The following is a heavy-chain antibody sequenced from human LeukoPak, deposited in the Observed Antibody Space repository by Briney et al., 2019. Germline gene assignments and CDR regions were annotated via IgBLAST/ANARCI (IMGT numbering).Heavy chain of an antibody. D-gene: IGHD3/OR15-3a*01. CDR3: SRYGSRTGPFDY. J-gene: IGHJ4*02. Sequence: SETLSLTCAVYAGSFSAYYWNWIRQPPGKGLEWIGEINHSGSTNYNPSLKSRVTISVDTSKNQFSLKLRSVTAADTAVYYCSRYGSRTGPFDYWGQGTLVTVSS. V-gene: IGHV4-34*01. CDR2: INHSGST. CDR1: AGSFSAYY.